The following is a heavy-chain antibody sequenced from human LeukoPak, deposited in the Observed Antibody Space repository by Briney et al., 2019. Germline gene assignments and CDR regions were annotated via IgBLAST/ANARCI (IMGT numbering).Heavy chain of an antibody. D-gene: IGHD6-13*01. Sequence: SVKVSYKASGGTFSSYAISWVRQAPGQGLEWMGGIIPIFGTANYAQKFQGRVTITADESTSTAYMELSSLRSEDTAVYYCAEGAYSSSWLGQSLYYYGMDVWGQGTTVTVSS. CDR1: GGTFSSYA. V-gene: IGHV1-69*13. J-gene: IGHJ6*02. CDR2: IIPIFGTA. CDR3: AEGAYSSSWLGQSLYYYGMDV.